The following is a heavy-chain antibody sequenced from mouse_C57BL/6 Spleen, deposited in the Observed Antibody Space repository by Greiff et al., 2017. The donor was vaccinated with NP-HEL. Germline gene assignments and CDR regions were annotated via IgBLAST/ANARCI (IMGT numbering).Heavy chain of an antibody. CDR3: ARFLMEYDGYFDV. D-gene: IGHD2-14*01. Sequence: QVQLQQPGTELVKPGASVKLSCKASGYTFTSYWMHWVKQRPGQGLEWIGNINPSNGGTNYNEKFKSKATLTVDKSSSTAYMQLSSLTSEDSAVYDCARFLMEYDGYFDVWGTGTTVTVSS. V-gene: IGHV1-53*01. J-gene: IGHJ1*03. CDR1: GYTFTSYW. CDR2: INPSNGGT.